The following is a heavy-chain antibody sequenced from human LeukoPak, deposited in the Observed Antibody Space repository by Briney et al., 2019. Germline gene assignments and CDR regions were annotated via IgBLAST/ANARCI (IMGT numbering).Heavy chain of an antibody. V-gene: IGHV3-53*01. CDR1: GFTVSSNY. CDR3: ARTREQWQVLDY. Sequence: QTGGSLRLSCAASGFTVSSNYMSWVRQAPGKGLEWVSVIYSGGSTYYADSVKGRFTISRDNSKNTLYLQMNSLRAEDTAVYYCARTREQWQVLDYWGQGTLVTVSS. D-gene: IGHD6-19*01. J-gene: IGHJ4*02. CDR2: IYSGGST.